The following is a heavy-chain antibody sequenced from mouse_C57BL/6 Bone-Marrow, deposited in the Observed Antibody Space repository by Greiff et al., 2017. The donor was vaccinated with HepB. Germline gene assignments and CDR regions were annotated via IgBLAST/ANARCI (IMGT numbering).Heavy chain of an antibody. J-gene: IGHJ2*01. CDR1: GYTFTSYW. CDR3: AKRSKLRLDY. Sequence: QVQLQQPGAELVKPGASVKLSCKVSGYTFTSYWMQWVKQRPGQGLEWIGEIDPSDSYTNYNQKFKGKATLTVDTSSSTAYMQLSSLTSEDSAVYYCAKRSKLRLDYWGQGTTLTVSS. V-gene: IGHV1-50*01. CDR2: IDPSDSYT. D-gene: IGHD3-2*02.